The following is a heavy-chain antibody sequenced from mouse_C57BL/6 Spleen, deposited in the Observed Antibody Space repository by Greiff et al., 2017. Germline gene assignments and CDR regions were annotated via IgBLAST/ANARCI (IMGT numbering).Heavy chain of an antibody. CDR1: GFSLTSYG. V-gene: IGHV2-6-1*01. D-gene: IGHD2-4*01. CDR2: IWSDGST. CDR3: ARHGDYDRYAMDY. J-gene: IGHJ4*01. Sequence: QVQLKESGPGLVAPSQSLSITCTVSGFSLTSYGVHWVRQPPGKGLEWLVVIWSDGSTTYNSALKSRLSISKDNSKSQVFLKMNSLQTDDTAMYYCARHGDYDRYAMDYWGKGTSVTVSS.